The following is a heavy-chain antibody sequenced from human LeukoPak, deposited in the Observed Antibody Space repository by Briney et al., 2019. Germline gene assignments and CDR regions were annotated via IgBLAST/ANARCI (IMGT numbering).Heavy chain of an antibody. Sequence: SETLSLTCTVSGGSISSYYWSWIRQPPGKGLEWIGYIYYSGSTNYNPSLKSRVTISVDTSKNQFSLKLSSVTAADTAVYYCARAWTYYYGSGSQSKGDWFDPWGQGTLVTVSS. CDR1: GGSISSYY. J-gene: IGHJ5*02. D-gene: IGHD3-10*01. V-gene: IGHV4-59*01. CDR3: ARAWTYYYGSGSQSKGDWFDP. CDR2: IYYSGST.